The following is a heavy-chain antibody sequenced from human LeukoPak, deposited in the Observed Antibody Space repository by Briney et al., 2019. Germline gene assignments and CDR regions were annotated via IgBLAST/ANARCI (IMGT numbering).Heavy chain of an antibody. V-gene: IGHV1-2*02. CDR1: GYTFTGHY. J-gene: IGHJ6*03. CDR2: IYPSSGDI. D-gene: IGHD6-19*01. CDR3: ARAAIAVAGDYHYHYMDV. Sequence: ATVTVSFKASGYTFTGHYMHWVRQAPGQGLEWMGWIYPSSGDIDYSQIFQGRVTMTRDTSISTAYMELSRLRSDDTAVYYCARAAIAVAGDYHYHYMDVWGKGTTVTVSS.